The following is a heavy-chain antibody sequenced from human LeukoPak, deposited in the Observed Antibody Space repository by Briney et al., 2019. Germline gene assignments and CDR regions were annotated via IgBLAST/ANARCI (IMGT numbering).Heavy chain of an antibody. CDR2: ISAYNGNT. D-gene: IGHD5-12*01. Sequence: ASVKVSYKASGYTFTSYGISWVRQAPGQGLEWMGWISAYNGNTNYARKLQGRVTMTTDTSTSTAYMELRSLRSDDTAVYYCARAPSVATTAYYYYYYYMDVWGKGTTVTVSS. CDR1: GYTFTSYG. CDR3: ARAPSVATTAYYYYYYYMDV. J-gene: IGHJ6*03. V-gene: IGHV1-18*01.